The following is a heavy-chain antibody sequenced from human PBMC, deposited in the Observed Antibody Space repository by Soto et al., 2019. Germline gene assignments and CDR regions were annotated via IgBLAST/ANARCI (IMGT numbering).Heavy chain of an antibody. CDR3: ARSYSSTYYFDY. V-gene: IGHV4-31*03. D-gene: IGHD6-6*01. Sequence: SETLSLTCTVSGGSISSGGYYWSWIRQHPGKGLEWIGYIYYSGSTYYNPSLKSRVTISVDTSKNQFSLKLSSVTAADTAVYYCARSYSSTYYFDYWGQGTLVTVSS. J-gene: IGHJ4*02. CDR2: IYYSGST. CDR1: GGSISSGGYY.